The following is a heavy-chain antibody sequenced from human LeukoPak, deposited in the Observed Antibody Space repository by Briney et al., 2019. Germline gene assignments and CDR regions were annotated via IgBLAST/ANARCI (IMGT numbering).Heavy chain of an antibody. D-gene: IGHD6-13*01. V-gene: IGHV1-24*01. CDR2: GET. CDR3: ATDLLRRRLLAAAGKKILDY. Sequence: GETIYAQKFQRRVTMTEDTSTDTAYMELSSLRSEDTAVYYCATDLLRRRLLAAAGKKILDYWGQGTLVTVSS. J-gene: IGHJ4*02.